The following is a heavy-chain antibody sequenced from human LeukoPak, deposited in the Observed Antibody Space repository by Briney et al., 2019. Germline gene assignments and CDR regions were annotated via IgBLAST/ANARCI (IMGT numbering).Heavy chain of an antibody. Sequence: SETLSLTCTVSGGSISTYYWSWIRQPPGRGLEWMGYIYYTGSTNYSPSLKSRVTISVDTSKNQFSLKLSSVTAADTAVYYCARDGAYGGSGDYHFDYWGQGTLVTVSS. J-gene: IGHJ4*02. D-gene: IGHD4-17*01. CDR1: GGSISTYY. CDR3: ARDGAYGGSGDYHFDY. CDR2: IYYTGST. V-gene: IGHV4-59*01.